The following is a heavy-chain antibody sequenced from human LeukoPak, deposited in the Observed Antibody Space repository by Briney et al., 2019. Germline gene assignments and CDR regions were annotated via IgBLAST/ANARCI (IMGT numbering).Heavy chain of an antibody. CDR2: INSDGSST. CDR1: GFTFGSYW. CDR3: ARDYQRAYYYDSSGYY. J-gene: IGHJ6*04. V-gene: IGHV3-74*01. Sequence: GGSLRLSCAASGFTFGSYWMHWVRQAPGKGLVWVSRINSDGSSTSYADSVKGRFTISRDNAKNTLYLQMNSLRAEDTAVYYCARDYQRAYYYDSSGYYWGKGTTVTVSS. D-gene: IGHD3-22*01.